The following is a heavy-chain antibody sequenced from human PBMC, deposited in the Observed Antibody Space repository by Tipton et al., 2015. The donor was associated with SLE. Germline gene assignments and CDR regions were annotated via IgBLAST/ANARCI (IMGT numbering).Heavy chain of an antibody. CDR3: ARDITISGGPDAFDI. CDR1: GYTFTSYD. J-gene: IGHJ3*02. CDR2: MNHNSGNT. D-gene: IGHD3-9*01. V-gene: IGHV1-8*01. Sequence: QLVQSGAEVKKPGASVKVSCKASGYTFTSYDINWVRQATGQGLEWMGWMNHNSGNTGYAQKFQGRVTMTRNTSISTAYMELSSLRSEDTAVYYCARDITISGGPDAFDIWGQGTMVTVSS.